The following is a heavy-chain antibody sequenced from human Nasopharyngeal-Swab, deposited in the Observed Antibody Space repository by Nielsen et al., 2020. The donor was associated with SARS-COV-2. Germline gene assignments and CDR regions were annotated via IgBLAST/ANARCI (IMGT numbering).Heavy chain of an antibody. CDR1: GFTFSNYA. V-gene: IGHV3-64D*06. CDR2: ISSTGGNT. D-gene: IGHD3-22*01. Sequence: GESLKISCSASGFTFSNYAMHWVRQAPGKGLEYVSAISSTGGNTYYTDSVKGRFTISRDNSKNTLYLQMGSLRVEDTAVYYCVKDSSGYGFDSWGQGTLVTVSS. J-gene: IGHJ4*02. CDR3: VKDSSGYGFDS.